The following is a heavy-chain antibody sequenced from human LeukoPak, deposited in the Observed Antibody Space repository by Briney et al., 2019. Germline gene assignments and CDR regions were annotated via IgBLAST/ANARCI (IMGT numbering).Heavy chain of an antibody. Sequence: PSETLSLTCTVSVGSISGYFWSWVRQAPGTGLDWIGHIYYSGATNYNPSLRSRVTISVDTSKNQFPLKLRSVTAADTAVYYCARAQYSGSCFDYWGQGTLVTVSS. J-gene: IGHJ4*03. V-gene: IGHV4-59*13. CDR1: VGSISGYF. CDR2: IYYSGAT. D-gene: IGHD1-26*01. CDR3: ARAQYSGSCFDY.